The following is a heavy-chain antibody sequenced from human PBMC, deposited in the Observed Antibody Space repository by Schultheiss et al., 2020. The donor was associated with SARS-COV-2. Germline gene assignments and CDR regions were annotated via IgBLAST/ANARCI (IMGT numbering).Heavy chain of an antibody. J-gene: IGHJ4*02. Sequence: GGSLRLSCAASGFTVSSNYMSWVRQAPGKGLEWVSVIYSGGSTYYADSVKGRFTISRDNSKNTLYLQMNSLRAEDTAVYYCARDIVDTVLGAFDYWGQGTLVTVSS. CDR3: ARDIVDTVLGAFDY. CDR1: GFTVSSNY. D-gene: IGHD5-18*01. CDR2: IYSGGST. V-gene: IGHV3-66*02.